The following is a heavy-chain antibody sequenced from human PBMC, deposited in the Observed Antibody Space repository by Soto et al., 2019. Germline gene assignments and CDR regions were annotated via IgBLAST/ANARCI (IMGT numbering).Heavy chain of an antibody. D-gene: IGHD1-1*01. J-gene: IGHJ5*02. CDR1: GGTFSSYA. CDR2: IIPIFGTA. Sequence: QVQLVQSGAEVKKPGSSVKVSCKASGGTFSSYAISWVRQAPGQGLEWMGGIIPIFGTANYEQKFQGRVTITADESTSTAYMELSSLRSEDTAVYYCARDGLATGTPTNWFDPWGQGTLVTVSS. V-gene: IGHV1-69*12. CDR3: ARDGLATGTPTNWFDP.